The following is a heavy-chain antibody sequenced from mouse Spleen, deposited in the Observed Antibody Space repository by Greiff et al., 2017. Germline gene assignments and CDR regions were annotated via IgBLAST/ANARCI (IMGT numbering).Heavy chain of an antibody. CDR1: GYTFTDYE. J-gene: IGHJ1*01. V-gene: IGHV1-23*01. CDR2: IDPETCGT. Sequence: VQLQQSGAELVRPGASVKLSCKASGYTFTDYEMHWVKQTPVHGLEWIGAIDPETCGTAYNQKFKGKATLTADKSSSTAYMELRSLTSEDSAVYYCTGRYDNYLYWYFDVWGAGTTVTVSS. CDR3: TGRYDNYLYWYFDV. D-gene: IGHD2-1*01.